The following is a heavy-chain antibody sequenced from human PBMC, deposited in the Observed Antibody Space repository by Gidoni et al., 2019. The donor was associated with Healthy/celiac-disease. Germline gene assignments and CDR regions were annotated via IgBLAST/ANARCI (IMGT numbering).Heavy chain of an antibody. D-gene: IGHD6-13*01. CDR1: GFTFDDYA. CDR3: ARGGKIAAAGLGWFDP. V-gene: IGHV3-9*01. Sequence: EVQLVESGGGLVQPGRSLRLSCAASGFTFDDYAMHWVRQAPGKGLEWVSGISWNSGSIGYADSVKGRFTISRDNAKNSLYLQMNSLRAEDTALYYCARGGKIAAAGLGWFDPWGQGTLVTVSS. CDR2: ISWNSGSI. J-gene: IGHJ5*02.